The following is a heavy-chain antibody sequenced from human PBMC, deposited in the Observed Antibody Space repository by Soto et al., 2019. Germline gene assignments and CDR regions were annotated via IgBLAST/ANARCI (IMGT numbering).Heavy chain of an antibody. Sequence: QVQLQESGPGLVKPSQTLSLTCTVSGGSISSGGYYWSWIRQHPGKGLEWIGYIYYSGSTYYNPSLKSRVTISVDTSKNQFTLKLSSVTAADTAVYYCARDKVMVRGVFDYWGQGTLVTVSS. D-gene: IGHD3-10*01. CDR3: ARDKVMVRGVFDY. CDR2: IYYSGST. V-gene: IGHV4-31*03. J-gene: IGHJ4*02. CDR1: GGSISSGGYY.